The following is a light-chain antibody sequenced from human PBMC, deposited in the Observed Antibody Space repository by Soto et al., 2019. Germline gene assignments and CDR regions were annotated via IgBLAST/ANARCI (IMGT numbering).Light chain of an antibody. J-gene: IGLJ2*01. Sequence: QSVLTQAPSVSAAPGQKVTISCSGSSSNIGNNYVSWYQQLPGTAPKVLIYDNNKRPSGIPDRFSGSKSGTSATLGITGLQTGDEADYYCGTWDDSLRAGVFGGGTKLTVL. CDR1: SSNIGNNY. V-gene: IGLV1-51*01. CDR3: GTWDDSLRAGV. CDR2: DNN.